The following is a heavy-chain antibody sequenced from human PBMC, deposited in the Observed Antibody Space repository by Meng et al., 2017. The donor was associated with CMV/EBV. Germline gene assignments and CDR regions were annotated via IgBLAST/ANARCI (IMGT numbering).Heavy chain of an antibody. CDR2: IIPILGIA. CDR1: GGTFSSYT. Sequence: SVKVSCKASGGTFSSYTISWVRQAPGQGLEWMGRIIPILGIANYAQKFQGRVTITADKSTSTAYMELSSLRSEDTAVYYCARGGIAVAGTYDYWGQGTLVTVSS. V-gene: IGHV1-69*02. D-gene: IGHD6-19*01. J-gene: IGHJ4*02. CDR3: ARGGIAVAGTYDY.